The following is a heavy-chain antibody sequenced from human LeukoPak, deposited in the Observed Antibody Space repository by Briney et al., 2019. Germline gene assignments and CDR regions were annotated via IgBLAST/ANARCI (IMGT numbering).Heavy chain of an antibody. D-gene: IGHD3-3*01. J-gene: IGHJ4*02. Sequence: GGSLRLFCAASGFTFSSYSMNWVRQAPGKWLECVSFIISIISYIYYADSVKGRFTIARDNAKNSLYLQMNSLRAEDTAVYYCARSLGVVIIKGPAFDYWGQGTLVTVSS. CDR3: ARSLGVVIIKGPAFDY. CDR1: GFTFSSYS. V-gene: IGHV3-21*01. CDR2: IISIISYI.